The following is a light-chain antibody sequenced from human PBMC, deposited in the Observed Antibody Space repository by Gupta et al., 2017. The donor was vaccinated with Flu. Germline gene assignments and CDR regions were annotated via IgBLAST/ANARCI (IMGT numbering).Light chain of an antibody. J-gene: IGKJ1*01. CDR2: GAS. Sequence: SLSPGERATLSCRASQNVVTNYLSWYQQKPGQPPRLLIYGASNRATGIPDRFSGSGSGTDFTLTINRLEPEDFAVYYCHQDGSSPLTFGQGTKVEIK. V-gene: IGKV3-20*01. CDR3: HQDGSSPLT. CDR1: QNVVTNY.